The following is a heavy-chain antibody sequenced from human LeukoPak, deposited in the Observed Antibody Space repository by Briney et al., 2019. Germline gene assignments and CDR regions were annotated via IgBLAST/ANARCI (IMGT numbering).Heavy chain of an antibody. V-gene: IGHV3-23*01. CDR2: ISTTGGST. CDR1: GLTFSSYG. Sequence: QSGGSLRLSCAASGLTFSSYGMSWVRQAPGKGLEWVSAISTTGGSTYYADSVKGRFTISRDNDKNSLYLQMHSLRAGDTAVYYCARGPIPAYWGQGTLVTVPS. CDR3: ARGPIPAY. D-gene: IGHD2-2*02. J-gene: IGHJ4*02.